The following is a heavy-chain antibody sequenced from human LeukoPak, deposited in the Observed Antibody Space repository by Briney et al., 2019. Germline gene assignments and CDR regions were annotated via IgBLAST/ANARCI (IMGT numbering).Heavy chain of an antibody. D-gene: IGHD6-6*01. CDR2: IYHSGST. J-gene: IGHJ4*02. Sequence: SETLSLTCAVSGYSISSGYYWGWIRQPPGKGLEWIGSIYHSGSTYYNLSLKSRVTISVDTSKNQFSLKLSSVTAAGTAVYYCARRAEYSSSLDWGQGTLVTVSS. CDR1: GYSISSGYY. V-gene: IGHV4-38-2*01. CDR3: ARRAEYSSSLD.